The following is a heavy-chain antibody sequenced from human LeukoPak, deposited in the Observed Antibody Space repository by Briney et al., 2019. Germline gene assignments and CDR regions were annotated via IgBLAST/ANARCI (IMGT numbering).Heavy chain of an antibody. D-gene: IGHD1-26*01. CDR2: IYNSGST. CDR3: ARESGSFSI. V-gene: IGHV4-4*07. Sequence: PSETLSLTCTVSGGSISTYYWSWIRQPPGKGLEWIGRIYNSGSTNYNPSLKSRVTISVDKSKNQFSLKLSSVTAADTAVYYCARESGSFSIWGPGTLVTVSS. J-gene: IGHJ4*02. CDR1: GGSISTYY.